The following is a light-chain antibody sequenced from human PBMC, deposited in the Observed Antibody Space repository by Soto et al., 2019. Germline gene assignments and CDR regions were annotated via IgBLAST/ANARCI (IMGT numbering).Light chain of an antibody. CDR3: QQLESYPST. CDR1: QTINTY. V-gene: IGKV1-39*01. J-gene: IGKJ4*01. CDR2: AAS. Sequence: IPMTQSTSTLSGSVGDRFTITCLASQTINTYLNWYQQKPGKAPKLLIHAASSLQSGVPSRFSGSGSGTDFTLTISSLQPEDFATYYCQQLESYPSTFCGGTKVDIK.